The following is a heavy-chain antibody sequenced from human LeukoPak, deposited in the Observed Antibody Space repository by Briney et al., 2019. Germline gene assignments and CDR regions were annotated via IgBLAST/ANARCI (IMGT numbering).Heavy chain of an antibody. Sequence: ASVKVSCKASGYTFTGYYMHWVRPAPGQGLEWMGWINPNSGGTNYAQKFQGRVTMTRDTSISTAYMELSRLRSDDTAVYYCARDQEVAQGIDYWGQGTLVTVSS. CDR3: ARDQEVAQGIDY. D-gene: IGHD2-15*01. CDR2: INPNSGGT. V-gene: IGHV1-2*02. J-gene: IGHJ4*02. CDR1: GYTFTGYY.